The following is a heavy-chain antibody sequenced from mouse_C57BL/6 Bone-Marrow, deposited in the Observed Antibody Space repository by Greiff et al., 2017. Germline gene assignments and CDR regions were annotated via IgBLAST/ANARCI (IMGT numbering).Heavy chain of an antibody. J-gene: IGHJ3*01. CDR2: IYPRSGNT. D-gene: IGHD3-3*01. V-gene: IGHV1-81*01. CDR1: GYTFTRSS. Sequence: QVQLQQSGAELARPGASVKLSCKASGYTFTRSSISWVKQRTGQGLEWIGEIYPRSGNTYYNEKFKGKATLTADKSSSTAYMELRSLTSEDSAVYFCAREGLAWFAYWGQGTLVTVSA. CDR3: AREGLAWFAY.